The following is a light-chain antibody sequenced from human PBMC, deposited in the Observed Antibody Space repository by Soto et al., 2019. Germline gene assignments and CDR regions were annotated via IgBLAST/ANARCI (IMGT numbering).Light chain of an antibody. V-gene: IGLV1-47*01. J-gene: IGLJ3*02. CDR2: RNN. CDR3: TAWDGSLSVWV. CDR1: SSNIGRNY. Sequence: QSVLTQPPSASGTPGQRVTISCSGSSSNIGRNYVYWYQQLPGTAPKLLIYRNNQRPSGVPDRFSGSKSGTSASLAISGLRSEDEGDYYCTAWDGSLSVWVFGGGTKLTVL.